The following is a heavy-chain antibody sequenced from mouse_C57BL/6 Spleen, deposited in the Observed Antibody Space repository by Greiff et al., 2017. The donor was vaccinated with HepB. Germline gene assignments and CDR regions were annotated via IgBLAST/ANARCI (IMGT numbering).Heavy chain of an antibody. J-gene: IGHJ2*01. Sequence: EVQLQQSGPELVKPGASVKISCKASGYTFTDYYMNWVKQSHGKSLEWIGDINPNNGGTSYNQKFKGKATLTVDKSSSTAYMELRSLTSEDSAVYYCARGLRGRYFDYWGQGTTLTVSS. CDR1: GYTFTDYY. D-gene: IGHD1-1*01. V-gene: IGHV1-26*01. CDR3: ARGLRGRYFDY. CDR2: INPNNGGT.